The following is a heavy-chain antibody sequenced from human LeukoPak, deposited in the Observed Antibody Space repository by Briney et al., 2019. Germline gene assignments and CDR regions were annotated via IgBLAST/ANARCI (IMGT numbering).Heavy chain of an antibody. CDR3: ARGGGNYYDSSAYYYLAGY. J-gene: IGHJ4*02. CDR2: IRYDGSNK. CDR1: GFTFSSYG. D-gene: IGHD3-22*01. Sequence: GGSLRLSCAASGFTFSSYGMHWVRQAPGKGLEWVAFIRYDGSNKYYADSVKGRFTISRDNSNNTLYLQMNSLRPEDTAVYYCARGGGNYYDSSAYYYLAGYWGQGTLVTVPS. V-gene: IGHV3-30*02.